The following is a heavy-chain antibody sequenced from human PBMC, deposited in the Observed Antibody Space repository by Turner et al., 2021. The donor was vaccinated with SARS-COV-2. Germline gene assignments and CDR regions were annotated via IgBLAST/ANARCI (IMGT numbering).Heavy chain of an antibody. D-gene: IGHD5-12*01. CDR3: AREGAWGDGYPNDY. Sequence: QVQLVEAGGVVVQPGRSLRLSCAASGFTFSSCGMHWVRQAPGKGVEGVAVISYDGSSKYYADSVKGRFTISRDNSKNTLYLQMNSLRAEDTAVYYCAREGAWGDGYPNDYWGQGTLVTVSS. V-gene: IGHV3-30-3*01. CDR2: ISYDGSSK. J-gene: IGHJ4*02. CDR1: GFTFSSCG.